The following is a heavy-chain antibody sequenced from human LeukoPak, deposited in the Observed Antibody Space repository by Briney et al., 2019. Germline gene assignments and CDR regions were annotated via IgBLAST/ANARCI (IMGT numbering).Heavy chain of an antibody. CDR2: IYSRGST. J-gene: IGHJ4*02. D-gene: IGHD3-10*01. Sequence: NPSETLSLTWTVSGGSINGYYWSWIRQPAGKGLEWIGRIYSRGSTNYNPSLKSRVTMSVDTSKNQFSLKLRSVTAADTAVYFCAREEAGSGSYGDHKTGDYWGQGTLVTVSS. CDR3: AREEAGSGSYGDHKTGDY. CDR1: GGSINGYY. V-gene: IGHV4-4*07.